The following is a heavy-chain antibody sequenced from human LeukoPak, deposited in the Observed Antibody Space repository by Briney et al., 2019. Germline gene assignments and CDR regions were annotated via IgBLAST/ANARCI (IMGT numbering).Heavy chain of an antibody. V-gene: IGHV4-31*11. D-gene: IGHD6-6*01. CDR3: ARGRVRYSSSSKYYFDY. J-gene: IGHJ4*02. CDR2: IYYSGST. Sequence: SETLSLTCAVSGASISSRNYWGWIRQHPGKGLEWIGYIYYSGSTYYNPSLKSRVTISVDTSKNQFSLKLSSVTAADTAVYYCARGRVRYSSSSKYYFDYWGQGTLVTVSS. CDR1: GASISSRNY.